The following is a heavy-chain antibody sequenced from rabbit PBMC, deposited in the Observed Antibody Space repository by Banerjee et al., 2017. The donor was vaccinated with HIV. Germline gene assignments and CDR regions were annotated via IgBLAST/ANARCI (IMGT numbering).Heavy chain of an antibody. J-gene: IGHJ4*01. CDR3: ARNWPGTTNWDL. V-gene: IGHV1S29*01. D-gene: IGHD7-1*01. CDR1: GFDFSSYA. Sequence: QEQLKESGGGLVQPGGSLKLSCKASGFDFSSYAITWVRQAPGKGLEYIGYISYRGSAYYASWVNGRFTISRENTQNTLYLQLNSLTAADTATYFCARNWPGTTNWDLWGPGTLVTVS. CDR2: ISYRGSA.